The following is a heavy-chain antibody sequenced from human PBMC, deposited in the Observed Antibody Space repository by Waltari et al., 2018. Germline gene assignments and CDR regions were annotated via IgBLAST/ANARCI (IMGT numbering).Heavy chain of an antibody. Sequence: QVQLVESGGGVVQPGRSLRLSCAASGFTFSSYGMHWVRQAPGKGLEWVAVLWYDGSNKYYADSVKGRFTISRDNSKNTLYLQMNSLRAEDTAVYYCAKDFPLYCSGGSCYFDYWGQGTLVTVSS. V-gene: IGHV3-33*06. D-gene: IGHD2-15*01. CDR2: LWYDGSNK. CDR3: AKDFPLYCSGGSCYFDY. CDR1: GFTFSSYG. J-gene: IGHJ4*02.